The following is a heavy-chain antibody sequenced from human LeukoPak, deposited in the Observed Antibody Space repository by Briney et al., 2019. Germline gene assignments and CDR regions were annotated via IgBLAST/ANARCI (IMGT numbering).Heavy chain of an antibody. Sequence: GGSLRLSCAASGFTFSSYAMSWVRQAPGKGLEWGSAISGSGGSTYYADSVKGRFTISRDNSKNPLYLQMNRLRAEDTAVYYCAKDPLTVAQFPGDAFDIWGQGTMVTVSS. CDR3: AKDPLTVAQFPGDAFDI. CDR1: GFTFSSYA. V-gene: IGHV3-23*01. D-gene: IGHD6-19*01. CDR2: ISGSGGST. J-gene: IGHJ3*02.